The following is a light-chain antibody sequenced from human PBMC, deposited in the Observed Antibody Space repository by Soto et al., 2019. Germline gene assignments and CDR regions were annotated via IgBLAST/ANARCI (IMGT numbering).Light chain of an antibody. J-gene: IGLJ2*01. CDR2: YDT. CDR1: NIGSKS. Sequence: SYVLTQPPSVSVAPGKTARITCGGNNIGSKSVHWYQQKPGQAPVLVIYYDTDRPSGIPERFSGFNSGDTATLTITRVEAGDEADFYCQVWDSSSDPVVFGGGTKLTVL. V-gene: IGLV3-21*04. CDR3: QVWDSSSDPVV.